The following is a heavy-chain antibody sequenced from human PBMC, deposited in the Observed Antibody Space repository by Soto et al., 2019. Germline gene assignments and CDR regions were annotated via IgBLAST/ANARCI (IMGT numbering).Heavy chain of an antibody. CDR2: ISSTSSYI. CDR1: GFTFSSYS. Sequence: PGGPLRLSCAASGFTFSSYSMNWVLQAPGKGLEWVSSISSTSSYIYYADSVRGRFTISRDNAKNSLYLQLNSLRAEDTAVYYCARDPSYFDFWGHGTLVTVSS. J-gene: IGHJ4*01. V-gene: IGHV3-21*01. CDR3: ARDPSYFDF.